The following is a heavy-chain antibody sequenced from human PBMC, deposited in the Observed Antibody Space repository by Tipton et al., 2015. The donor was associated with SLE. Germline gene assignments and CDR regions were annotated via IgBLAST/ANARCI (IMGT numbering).Heavy chain of an antibody. D-gene: IGHD1-26*01. V-gene: IGHV4-39*07. CDR2: IFYGEST. CDR1: GDSVSSSNYY. CDR3: ARHGEVGASFDH. J-gene: IGHJ4*02. Sequence: TLSLTCTVSGDSVSSSNYYWGWIRQPPGKGLEWIGTIFYGESTYYNPSLKSRVAISKDTSENQFSLKLSSVAAADTAVYYCARHGEVGASFDHWGQGTLVTVSS.